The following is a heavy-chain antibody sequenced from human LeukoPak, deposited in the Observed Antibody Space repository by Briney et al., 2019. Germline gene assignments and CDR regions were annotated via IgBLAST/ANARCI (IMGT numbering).Heavy chain of an antibody. V-gene: IGHV3-23*01. J-gene: IGHJ4*02. CDR3: AKDRDFRSGDFDC. Sequence: GGSLRLSCAASGFIFNSYAMSWVRQAPGKGLEWVSAISGSGGSTYYADSVKGRFTISRDNSKNTLYLQMNSLRAEDTAVYYCAKDRDFRSGDFDCWGQGTLVTVSS. D-gene: IGHD3-3*01. CDR2: ISGSGGST. CDR1: GFIFNSYA.